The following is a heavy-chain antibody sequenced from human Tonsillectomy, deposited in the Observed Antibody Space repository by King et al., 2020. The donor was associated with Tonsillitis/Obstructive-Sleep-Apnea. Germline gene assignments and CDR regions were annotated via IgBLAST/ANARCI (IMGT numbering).Heavy chain of an antibody. D-gene: IGHD1-26*01. J-gene: IGHJ4*02. CDR2: IDPSDSYT. Sequence: VQLVESGAEVKKPGESLRISCKGSGYSFTSYWISWVRQMPGKGLEWMGRIDPSDSYTNYSPSFQGHVTIPAEKSISTAYLQWSSLKASEPDMYYCAARLGIVGATGYWGQGTLVTVSS. CDR3: AARLGIVGATGY. CDR1: GYSFTSYW. V-gene: IGHV5-10-1*03.